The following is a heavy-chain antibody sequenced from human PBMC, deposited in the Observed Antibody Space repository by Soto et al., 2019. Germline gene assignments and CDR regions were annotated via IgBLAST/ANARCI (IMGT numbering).Heavy chain of an antibody. CDR2: INTYNGNT. V-gene: IGHV1-18*01. D-gene: IGHD3-9*01. Sequence: QVQLVQSGAEVKKPGASVKVSCKASGYTFTTFGISWVRQAPGQGLEWMGWINTYNGNTNYAKKFQGGVIMTTDTSTSTAYMELRSLKSDDTAVYYCARHRNSDWSDYWGQGTLVTVSS. CDR1: GYTFTTFG. J-gene: IGHJ4*01. CDR3: ARHRNSDWSDY.